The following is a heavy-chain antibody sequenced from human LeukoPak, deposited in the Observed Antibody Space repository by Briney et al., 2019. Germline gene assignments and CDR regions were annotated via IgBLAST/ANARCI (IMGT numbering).Heavy chain of an antibody. D-gene: IGHD3-22*01. CDR1: GFTFSSYS. V-gene: IGHV3-21*01. Sequence: GESLRLSCAASGFTFSSYSMNWVRQAPGKGLEWVSSISSSSSYIYYADSVKGRFTISRDNAKNSLFLQMNSLRAEDTAVYYCARDHYDSSGQVAYWGQGTLVTVSS. J-gene: IGHJ4*02. CDR3: ARDHYDSSGQVAY. CDR2: ISSSSSYI.